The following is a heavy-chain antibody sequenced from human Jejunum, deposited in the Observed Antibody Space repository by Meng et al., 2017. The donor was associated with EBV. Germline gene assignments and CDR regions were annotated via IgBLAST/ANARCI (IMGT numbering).Heavy chain of an antibody. J-gene: IGHJ4*02. CDR3: ARVRCSGGSCFYFDY. CDR2: IYHDGSS. CDR1: GGSITSSDW. Sequence: QVQLQESGPGLVNPSGTLSLTCAVSGGSITSSDWWTWVRQPPGEGLEWIGEIYHDGSSNYSPSLKSRVTILLDKSENHFSLKLNSVTAADTAVYYCARVRCSGGSCFYFDYWGQGARVTVSS. V-gene: IGHV4-4*02. D-gene: IGHD2-15*01.